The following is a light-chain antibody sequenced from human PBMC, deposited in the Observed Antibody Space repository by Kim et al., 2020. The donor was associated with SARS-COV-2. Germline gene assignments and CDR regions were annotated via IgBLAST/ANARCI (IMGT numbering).Light chain of an antibody. J-gene: IGKJ1*01. V-gene: IGKV1-13*02. CDR1: QGISNA. Sequence: ASVGDRVTITCRASQGISNALAWYQQKPGNAPKLLIYGASNFESAVPSRFSGSGSGTEFTLTITSLQPDDVATYYCQQYSIYWTFGQGTKVDIK. CDR3: QQYSIYWT. CDR2: GAS.